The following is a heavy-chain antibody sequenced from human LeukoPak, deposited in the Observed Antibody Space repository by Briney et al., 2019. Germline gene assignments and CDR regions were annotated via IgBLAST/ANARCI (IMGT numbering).Heavy chain of an antibody. CDR2: INSDGSST. V-gene: IGHV3-74*01. D-gene: IGHD4-23*01. J-gene: IGHJ4*02. Sequence: GGSLRLSCAATGFTFSSYWMHWVRQAPGKGLVWVSRINSDGSSTSYADSVKGRFTISRDNAKNTLYLQMNSLRAEDTAVYYCARDLADYGGNSMELDYWGQGTLVTVSS. CDR1: GFTFSSYW. CDR3: ARDLADYGGNSMELDY.